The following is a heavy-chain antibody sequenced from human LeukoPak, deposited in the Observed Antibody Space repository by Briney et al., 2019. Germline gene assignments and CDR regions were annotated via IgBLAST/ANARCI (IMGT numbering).Heavy chain of an antibody. CDR1: GYTFTSYG. CDR3: ARDLVGQKSGSYYY. J-gene: IGHJ4*02. CDR2: ISAYNGNT. D-gene: IGHD1-26*01. Sequence: GASVKVSCKASGYTFTSYGISWVRQAPGQGLEWMGWISAYNGNTNYAQKLQGRVTMTTDTSTSTAYMELRSLRSDDTAVYYCARDLVGQKSGSYYYWGQGTLVTVSS. V-gene: IGHV1-18*01.